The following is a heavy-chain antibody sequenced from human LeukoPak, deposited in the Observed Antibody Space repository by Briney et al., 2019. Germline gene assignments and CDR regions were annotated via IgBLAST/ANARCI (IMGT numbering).Heavy chain of an antibody. CDR3: AGTRNLRGDYFDY. D-gene: IGHD3-10*01. CDR2: IDSDGGT. CDR1: GFTFRNYW. Sequence: GGSLRLSCAASGFTFRNYWMHWVRQAPGKGLAWVSRIDSDGGTSYADSVKGRFIISRDDAKNTLYLQMNSLGVEDTAVYYCAGTRNLRGDYFDYWGQGTLVTVSS. V-gene: IGHV3-74*01. J-gene: IGHJ4*02.